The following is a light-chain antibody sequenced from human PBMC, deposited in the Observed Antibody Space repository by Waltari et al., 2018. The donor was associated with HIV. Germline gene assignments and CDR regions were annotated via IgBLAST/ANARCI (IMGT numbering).Light chain of an antibody. CDR3: QQSYGVPLT. Sequence: DIQMTQSPSSLSASVGDRVSITCRASQRISRYLNWYRQKPGAAPELLIYAASSLQRGVPSRFSGSGSGTDFTLTISSLQTEDFVTYYCQQSYGVPLTFGPGTKVEI. J-gene: IGKJ3*01. CDR1: QRISRY. CDR2: AAS. V-gene: IGKV1-39*01.